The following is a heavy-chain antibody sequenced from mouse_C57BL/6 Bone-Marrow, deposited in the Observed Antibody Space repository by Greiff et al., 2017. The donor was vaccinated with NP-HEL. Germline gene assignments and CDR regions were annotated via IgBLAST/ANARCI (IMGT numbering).Heavy chain of an antibody. Sequence: QVQLQQPGAELVKPGASVKLSCKASGYTFTSYWMQWVKQRPGQGLEWIGEIDPSDSYTNYNQKFKGKATLTVDTSSSTAYMQLSSLTSEDSAVYYCASFYDGPFMDYWGQGTSVTVSS. D-gene: IGHD2-3*01. CDR2: IDPSDSYT. J-gene: IGHJ4*01. V-gene: IGHV1-50*01. CDR3: ASFYDGPFMDY. CDR1: GYTFTSYW.